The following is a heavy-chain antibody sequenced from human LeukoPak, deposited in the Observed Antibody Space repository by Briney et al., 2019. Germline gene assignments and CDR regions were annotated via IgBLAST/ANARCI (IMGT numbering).Heavy chain of an antibody. J-gene: IGHJ5*02. CDR1: GWSFNDYY. D-gene: IGHD2-2*01. CDR2: INARGDT. Sequence: PSETLSLTCAVYGWSFNDYYWNWIRQPPGKGLEWIGEINARGDTNYNPSLESRVTISVDTSKNQFSLRLTSMIAADTAIYYCARGQVPAARGYNWFDPWGQGTLVTVSS. V-gene: IGHV4-34*01. CDR3: ARGQVPAARGYNWFDP.